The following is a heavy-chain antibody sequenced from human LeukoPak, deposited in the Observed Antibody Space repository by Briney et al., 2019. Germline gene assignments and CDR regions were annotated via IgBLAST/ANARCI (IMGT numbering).Heavy chain of an antibody. J-gene: IGHJ6*03. CDR2: IIPIFGTA. D-gene: IGHD3-22*01. CDR3: ARNGYYYASSGYPQYYYYMDV. Sequence: SVKVSCKASGGTFSSYAISWVRQAPGQGLEWMGGIIPIFGTANYAQKFQGRVTITTDESTSTAYMELSSLRSEDTAVYYCARNGYYYASSGYPQYYYYMDVWGKGTTVTVSS. V-gene: IGHV1-69*05. CDR1: GGTFSSYA.